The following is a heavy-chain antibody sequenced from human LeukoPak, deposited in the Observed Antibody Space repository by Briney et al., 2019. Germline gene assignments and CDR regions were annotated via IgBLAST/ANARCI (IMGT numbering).Heavy chain of an antibody. D-gene: IGHD2-15*01. Sequence: SETLSLTCTVSGDSMNSRDYSWGWIRRPPGKGLEWIASIHHGGTTYHSPSLKSRVTISIDTSKTQFSLKLSSATAADTAVYYCAREKDFYYYMDVWGKGTTVIVAS. CDR2: IHHGGTT. J-gene: IGHJ6*03. CDR3: AREKDFYYYMDV. V-gene: IGHV4-39*07. CDR1: GDSMNSRDYS.